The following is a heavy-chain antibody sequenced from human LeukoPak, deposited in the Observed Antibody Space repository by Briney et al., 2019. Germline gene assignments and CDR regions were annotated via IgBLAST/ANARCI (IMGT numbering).Heavy chain of an antibody. V-gene: IGHV4-59*01. CDR2: IYYSGGT. CDR3: ARDGLYSYGYSYFDY. Sequence: SETLSLTCNVSGASISTYYWNWIRQPPGKGLEWIGYIYYSGGTNYIPSLESRVTISVDTSKNQFSLILRSVAAADTAVYYCARDGLYSYGYSYFDYWGQGTLVTVSS. D-gene: IGHD5-18*01. J-gene: IGHJ4*02. CDR1: GASISTYY.